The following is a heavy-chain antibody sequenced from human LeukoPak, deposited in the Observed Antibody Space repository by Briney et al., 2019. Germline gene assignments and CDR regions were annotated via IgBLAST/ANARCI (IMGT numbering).Heavy chain of an antibody. J-gene: IGHJ4*02. CDR1: GFTFSSYA. D-gene: IGHD6-13*01. V-gene: IGHV3-23*01. CDR2: IRITGGST. Sequence: PGGSLRLSCVASGFTFSSYAMSWVRQAPGKGLEWVSGIRITGGSTSYTDSVKGRFTISRDNSKNTLYLQMNSLRVEDTAVYYCATLSVAAGDWDDDFWGQGTLLTVSS. CDR3: ATLSVAAGDWDDDF.